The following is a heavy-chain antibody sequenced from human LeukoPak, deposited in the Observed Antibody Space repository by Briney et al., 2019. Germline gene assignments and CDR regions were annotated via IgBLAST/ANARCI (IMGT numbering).Heavy chain of an antibody. V-gene: IGHV5-51*01. J-gene: IGHJ4*02. CDR3: ARHSEGWPTVTTIDY. D-gene: IGHD4-17*01. Sequence: GASLKISCKGSGSRFTSYWIGWVRQMPGRGLEWMGIIYPGDSDTRYSPSFQGQVTISADKSISTAYLQWSSLKASDTAMYYCARHSEGWPTVTTIDYWGQGTLVTVSS. CDR1: GSRFTSYW. CDR2: IYPGDSDT.